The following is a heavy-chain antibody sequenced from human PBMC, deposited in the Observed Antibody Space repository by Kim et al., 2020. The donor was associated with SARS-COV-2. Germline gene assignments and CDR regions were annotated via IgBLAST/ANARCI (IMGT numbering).Heavy chain of an antibody. CDR2: T. Sequence: TFYGPSLKRRLTISVDTSKNQFSLKLSSVTAADTAVYYCARRDYGGFDYWGQGTRVTVSS. V-gene: IGHV4-39*01. J-gene: IGHJ4*02. CDR3: ARRDYGGFDY. D-gene: IGHD4-17*01.